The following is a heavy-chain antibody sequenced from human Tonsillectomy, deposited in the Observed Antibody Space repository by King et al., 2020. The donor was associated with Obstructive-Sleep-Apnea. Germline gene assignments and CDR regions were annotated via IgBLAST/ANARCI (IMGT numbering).Heavy chain of an antibody. CDR1: GGSISSYY. D-gene: IGHD5-12*01. CDR2: IYYSGST. Sequence: VQLQESGPGLVKPSETLSLTCTVSGGSISSYYWSWIRQPPGKGLEWIGYIYYSGSTNXNPSLKSRVTISVDTSKNQFSLKLSSVTAADTAVYYCARDDYGGYEKDYGMDVWGQGTTVTVSS. V-gene: IGHV4-59*01. CDR3: ARDDYGGYEKDYGMDV. J-gene: IGHJ6*02.